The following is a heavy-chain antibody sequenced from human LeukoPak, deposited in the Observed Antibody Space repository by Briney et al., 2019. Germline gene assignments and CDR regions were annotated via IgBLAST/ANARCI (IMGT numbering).Heavy chain of an antibody. CDR3: ARLAYGANYIDY. CDR1: GHTFTNYD. CDR2: ISAHNGIT. V-gene: IGHV1-18*01. J-gene: IGHJ4*02. D-gene: IGHD4-17*01. Sequence: GASVKVSCKASGHTFTNYDINWVRQAPGQGLEWMGWISAHNGITNYAQKLQGRVTMTTDTSTSTAYMEMGSLRSDDTAVYYCARLAYGANYIDYWGQGTLVTVSS.